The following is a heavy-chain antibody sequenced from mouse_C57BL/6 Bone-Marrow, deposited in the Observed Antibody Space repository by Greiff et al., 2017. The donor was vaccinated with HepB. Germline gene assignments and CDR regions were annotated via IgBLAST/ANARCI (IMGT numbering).Heavy chain of an antibody. CDR1: GFNIKDYY. D-gene: IGHD1-1*01. CDR2: IDPEDGET. CDR3: ASLYYGSRNAMDY. V-gene: IGHV14-2*01. Sequence: VQLQQSGAELVKPGASVKLSCTASGFNIKDYYMHWVKQRTEQGLEWIGRIDPEDGETKYAPNFQGKATITADTSSNTAYLQLSSLTSEDTAVYYCASLYYGSRNAMDYWGQGTSVTVSS. J-gene: IGHJ4*01.